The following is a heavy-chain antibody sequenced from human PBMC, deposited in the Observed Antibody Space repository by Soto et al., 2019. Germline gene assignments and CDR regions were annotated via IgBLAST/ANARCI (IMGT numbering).Heavy chain of an antibody. CDR2: VSASGLNT. CDR3: ARDLIRCSGGSCVWSYYYSYGMDV. V-gene: IGHV3-23*01. Sequence: GGSLRLSCAASGFTFSTYAMAWVRQAPGKGLEWVSGVSASGLNTDYADPVKGRFYISRDNSKNTVSLHMNSLRAEDTAVYYCARDLIRCSGGSCVWSYYYSYGMDVWGKGTTVTVSS. CDR1: GFTFSTYA. D-gene: IGHD2-15*01. J-gene: IGHJ6*04.